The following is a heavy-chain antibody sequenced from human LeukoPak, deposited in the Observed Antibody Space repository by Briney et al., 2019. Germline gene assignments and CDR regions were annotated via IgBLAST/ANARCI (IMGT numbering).Heavy chain of an antibody. D-gene: IGHD2-2*01. CDR2: ISYDGSNK. CDR1: GFTFSSYG. Sequence: PGGSLRLSCAASGFTFSSYGMHWVRQAPGKGLEWVAVISYDGSNKYYADSVKGRFTISRDNSKNTLYLQMNSLRAEDTAVYYCARKSQYCSSTSCYYYYYYGMDVWGQGTTVTVSS. V-gene: IGHV3-30*03. CDR3: ARKSQYCSSTSCYYYYYYGMDV. J-gene: IGHJ6*02.